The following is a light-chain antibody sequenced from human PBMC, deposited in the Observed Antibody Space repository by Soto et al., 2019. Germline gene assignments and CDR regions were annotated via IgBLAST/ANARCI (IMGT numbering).Light chain of an antibody. CDR1: QSISNW. J-gene: IGKJ4*01. Sequence: DIQMTQSPSTLSGSVGDRVTITCRASQSISNWLAWYQQKPGKAPKLLIYDASSLESGVPSRFSGSGSGTDFTFTISSLQPEDIATYYCQQYDNLPTFGGGTKVDIK. CDR3: QQYDNLPT. CDR2: DAS. V-gene: IGKV1-5*01.